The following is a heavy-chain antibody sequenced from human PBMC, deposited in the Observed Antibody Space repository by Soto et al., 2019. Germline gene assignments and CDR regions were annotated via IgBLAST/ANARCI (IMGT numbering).Heavy chain of an antibody. CDR2: IYTSGST. J-gene: IGHJ6*02. Sequence: PSETLSLTCTVSGGSIRSYYWSWIRQHAGKGLEWIGRIYTSGSTNYNPSLKSRVTMSVDTSKNQFSLKLSSVTAADTAVYYCAREGVRFGESIGSSYYYSGMDVWGQGTTVTVSS. CDR1: GGSIRSYY. CDR3: AREGVRFGESIGSSYYYSGMDV. D-gene: IGHD3-10*01. V-gene: IGHV4-4*07.